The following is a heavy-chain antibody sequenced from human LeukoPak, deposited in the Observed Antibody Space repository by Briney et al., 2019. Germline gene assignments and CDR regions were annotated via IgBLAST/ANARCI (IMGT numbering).Heavy chain of an antibody. D-gene: IGHD2-21*02. CDR2: ICRGGNSI. V-gene: IGHV3-11*01. CDR3: ARELPAVGTHGVFGLDV. Sequence: GGSLRLSCAPSGFTFTDYYISWIPRAPGKGREWISYICRGGNSIYSADSVKGRFTIFRDNAKNASYLEMNNVTVDDTAVYYCARELPAVGTHGVFGLDVWGHGTTVTVSS. J-gene: IGHJ6*01. CDR1: GFTFTDYY.